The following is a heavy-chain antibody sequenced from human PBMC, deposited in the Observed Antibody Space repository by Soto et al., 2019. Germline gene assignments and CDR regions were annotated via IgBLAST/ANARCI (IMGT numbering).Heavy chain of an antibody. CDR3: ARERSYSSSWLYYYYGMDV. Sequence: SETLSLTCTVSGGSISSYYWSWIRQPPGKGLEWIGYIYYSESTNYNPSLKSRVTISVDTSKNQFSLKLSSVTAADTAVYYCARERSYSSSWLYYYYGMDVWGQGTTVTVSS. D-gene: IGHD6-13*01. CDR1: GGSISSYY. CDR2: IYYSEST. V-gene: IGHV4-59*01. J-gene: IGHJ6*02.